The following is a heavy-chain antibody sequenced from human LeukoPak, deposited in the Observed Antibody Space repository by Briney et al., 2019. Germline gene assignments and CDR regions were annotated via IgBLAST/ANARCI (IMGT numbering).Heavy chain of an antibody. CDR2: ISGSGAGT. V-gene: IGHV3-23*01. CDR3: AKDAPQACCAGDYFES. CDR1: GFTFSSYA. D-gene: IGHD3-10*02. Sequence: GGSLRLSCAASGFTFSSYAMSWVRQAPGKGLEWVSTISGSGAGTYYADSVKGRFTISRDNPKNTMYLQMNSLRAEDTALYYCAKDAPQACCAGDYFESWGQGALVTVSS. J-gene: IGHJ4*02.